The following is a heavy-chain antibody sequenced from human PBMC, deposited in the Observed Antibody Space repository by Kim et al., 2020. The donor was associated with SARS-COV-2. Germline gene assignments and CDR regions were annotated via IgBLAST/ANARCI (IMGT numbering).Heavy chain of an antibody. D-gene: IGHD5-18*01. CDR2: INAGNGNT. CDR3: ARDLQLWLQGPGDY. CDR1: GYTFTSYA. V-gene: IGHV1-3*01. J-gene: IGHJ4*02. Sequence: ASVKVSCKASGYTFTSYAMHWVRQAPGQRLEWMGWINAGNGNTKYSQKFQGRVTITRDTSASTAYMELSSLRSEDTAVYYCARDLQLWLQGPGDYWGQGTLVTVSS.